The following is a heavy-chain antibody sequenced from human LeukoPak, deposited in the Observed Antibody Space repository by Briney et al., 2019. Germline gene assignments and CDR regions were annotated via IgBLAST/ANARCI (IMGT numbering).Heavy chain of an antibody. Sequence: GGSLRLFCAASGFTFSSYAMSWVRQATGKGLEGVSAISGSGGSTYYADSVKGRFTISRDNSKNTLYLQMNSLRAEDTAVYYCAKEQWLVGVCDYWGQGTLVTVSS. D-gene: IGHD6-19*01. CDR1: GFTFSSYA. J-gene: IGHJ4*02. V-gene: IGHV3-23*01. CDR3: AKEQWLVGVCDY. CDR2: ISGSGGST.